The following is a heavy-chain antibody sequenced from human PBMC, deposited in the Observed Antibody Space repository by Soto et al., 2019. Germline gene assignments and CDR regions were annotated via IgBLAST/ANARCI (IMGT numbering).Heavy chain of an antibody. J-gene: IGHJ6*02. CDR1: GGTFSSYA. V-gene: IGHV1-69*01. CDR2: IIPIFGTA. CDR3: ARHYYASGSYYGAYYGMDV. D-gene: IGHD3-10*01. Sequence: QVQLVQSGAEVKKPGSSVKVSCNASGGTFSSYAISWVRQAPGQGLEWMGGIIPIFGTANYAQKFQGRVTITADESTSTAYMELCSLRSEDTAVYYCARHYYASGSYYGAYYGMDVWGQGTTVTVSS.